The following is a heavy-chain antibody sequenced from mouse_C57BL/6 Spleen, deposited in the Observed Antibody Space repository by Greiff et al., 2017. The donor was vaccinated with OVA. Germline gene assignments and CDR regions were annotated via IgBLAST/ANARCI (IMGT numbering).Heavy chain of an antibody. CDR2: IDPNSGGT. J-gene: IGHJ2*01. CDR1: GYTFTSYW. Sequence: VQLQQPGAELVKPGASVKLSCKASGYTFTSYWMHWVKQRPGRGLEWSGRIDPNSGGTKYNEKFKSKATLTVDKPSSTAYMQLSSLTSEDSAVYYCAREGKAQATNYWGQGTTLTVSS. V-gene: IGHV1-72*01. CDR3: AREGKAQATNY. D-gene: IGHD3-2*02.